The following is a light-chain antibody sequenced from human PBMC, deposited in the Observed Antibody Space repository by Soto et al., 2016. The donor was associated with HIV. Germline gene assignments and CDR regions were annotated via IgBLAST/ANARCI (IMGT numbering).Light chain of an antibody. V-gene: IGLV3-1*01. CDR2: QDD. CDR1: ELGGRY. Sequence: SYELTQPPSVSVSPGQTARITCSGDELGGRYVSWYQQRPGQSPVLVTYQDDKRPSGIPERFSGSNSGNTATLTLSGTQAMDEADYYCQAWGKNXVLFGGGTKLIVL. J-gene: IGLJ2*01. CDR3: QAWGKNXVL.